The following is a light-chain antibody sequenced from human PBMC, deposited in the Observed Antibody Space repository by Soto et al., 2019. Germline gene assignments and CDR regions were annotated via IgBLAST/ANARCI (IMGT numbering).Light chain of an antibody. CDR1: KSVSSNY. V-gene: IGKV3-20*01. CDR3: QQYGSSPWT. J-gene: IGKJ1*01. Sequence: EIVLTQSPGTLSLSPGERATLSCRASKSVSSNYLAWYQQKPGQAPRLLIYGASGRATGIPDRFSGSGSGTDFILTISRLEPEDFAVYYCQQYGSSPWTFGQGTKVEIK. CDR2: GAS.